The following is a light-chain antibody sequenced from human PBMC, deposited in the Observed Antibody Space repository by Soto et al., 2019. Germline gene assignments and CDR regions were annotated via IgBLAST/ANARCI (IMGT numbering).Light chain of an antibody. CDR3: QQRSNWPPIT. Sequence: EIVVTPSPATLSVSPVERATLSCRASQSVSSFLAWYQQKPGQAPRLLIYDASNRATGIPARFSGSGSGTDFTLTISSLEPEDFAVYYCQQRSNWPPITFGQGTRLEIK. J-gene: IGKJ5*01. CDR2: DAS. V-gene: IGKV3-11*01. CDR1: QSVSSF.